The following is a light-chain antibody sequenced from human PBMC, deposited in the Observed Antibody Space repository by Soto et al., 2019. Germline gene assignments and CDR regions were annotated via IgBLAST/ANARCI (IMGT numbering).Light chain of an antibody. CDR2: KAS. V-gene: IGKV1-5*03. CDR3: QQYNSHLYT. CDR1: QSISSW. Sequence: DIQMTQSPSTLSASVGDRVTITCRARQSISSWLAWYQQKAGKAPKLLIYKASSLESGVPSRFSGSGSGTEFTLTISSLQPDDFATYYCQQYNSHLYTFGQGTKLEIK. J-gene: IGKJ2*01.